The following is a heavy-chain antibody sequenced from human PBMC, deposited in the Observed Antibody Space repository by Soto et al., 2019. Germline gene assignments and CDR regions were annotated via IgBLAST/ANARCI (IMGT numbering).Heavy chain of an antibody. D-gene: IGHD6-6*01. J-gene: IGHJ6*02. V-gene: IGHV6-1*01. CDR3: VRQPLANLALYGMDV. CDR2: TYFRSKWNY. CDR1: GDSVSANNAA. Sequence: PSQTLSLTCAISGDSVSANNAAWNWISQSPSRGLEWLGRTYFRSKWNYDYAESVKSRLTITPDTTNNQISLQLNSVIPEDAAVYYCVRQPLANLALYGMDVWGQGTTVTVSS.